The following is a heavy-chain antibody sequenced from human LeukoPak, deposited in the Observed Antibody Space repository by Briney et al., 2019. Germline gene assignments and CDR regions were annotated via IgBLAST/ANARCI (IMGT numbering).Heavy chain of an antibody. J-gene: IGHJ4*02. V-gene: IGHV4-34*01. D-gene: IGHD2-15*01. Sequence: SETLSLTCSVYGGSFSGYSWNWIRLAPGKGLEWIGEINHSGSTNHNPSLKRRVTMAIDTSKKQFSPRLSSLTAADTAVYYCARDGFRNDCTGDTCYLRGRATYYFDYWGQGTQVTVSS. CDR3: ARDGFRNDCTGDTCYLRGRATYYFDY. CDR1: GGSFSGYS. CDR2: INHSGST.